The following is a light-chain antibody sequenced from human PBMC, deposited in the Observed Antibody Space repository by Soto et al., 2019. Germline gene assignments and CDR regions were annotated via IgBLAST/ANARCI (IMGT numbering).Light chain of an antibody. J-gene: IGKJ1*01. V-gene: IGKV1-5*03. Sequence: DIQMTQSPSTLSASVGDRVTITCRASQSISNWLAWYQQKPGKAPRLLIYKASTLESGVPSRFSGSGSGTEFPLTISSLQPDDFATYYCQEYDTYSTFGQGTKVEIK. CDR1: QSISNW. CDR3: QEYDTYST. CDR2: KAS.